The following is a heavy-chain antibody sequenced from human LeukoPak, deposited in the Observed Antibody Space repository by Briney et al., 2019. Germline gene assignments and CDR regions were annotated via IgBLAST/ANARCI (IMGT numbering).Heavy chain of an antibody. D-gene: IGHD3-16*02. V-gene: IGHV4-39*02. CDR2: IYYSGST. J-gene: IGHJ4*02. CDR1: GGSISSSSYY. CDR3: AREPYDYVWGSYRYYFDY. Sequence: SETLSLTCTVSGGSISSSSYYWGWIRQPPGKGLEWIGSIYYSGSTYYNPSLKSRVTISVDTSKNQFSLKLSSVTAADTAVYYCAREPYDYVWGSYRYYFDYWGQGTLVTVSS.